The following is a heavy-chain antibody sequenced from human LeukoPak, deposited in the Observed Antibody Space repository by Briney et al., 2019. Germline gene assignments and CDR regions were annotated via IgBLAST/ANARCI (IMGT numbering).Heavy chain of an antibody. CDR1: GYTFIVYY. CDR3: ARVGDIVATIDNWFDP. V-gene: IGHV1-18*04. J-gene: IGHJ5*02. D-gene: IGHD5-12*01. CDR2: ISAYNGNT. Sequence: ASVTVSCKASGYTFIVYYMHWVRQAPGQGLEWMGWISAYNGNTNYAQKLQGRVTMTTDASTNTAYMELRSLRSDDTAVYYCARVGDIVATIDNWFDPWGQGTLVTVSS.